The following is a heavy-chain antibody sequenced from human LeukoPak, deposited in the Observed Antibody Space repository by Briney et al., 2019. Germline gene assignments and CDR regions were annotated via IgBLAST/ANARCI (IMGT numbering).Heavy chain of an antibody. CDR2: INHSGST. Sequence: SETLSLTCAVYGGSFSGYYWSWVRQPPGKGLEGIGEINHSGSTNYNPSLNSRVTISVDTSKNQFSLKLSSVTAADTAVYYCARGLAAAGGYWGQGTLVTVSS. J-gene: IGHJ4*02. V-gene: IGHV4-34*01. CDR1: GGSFSGYY. D-gene: IGHD6-13*01. CDR3: ARGLAAAGGY.